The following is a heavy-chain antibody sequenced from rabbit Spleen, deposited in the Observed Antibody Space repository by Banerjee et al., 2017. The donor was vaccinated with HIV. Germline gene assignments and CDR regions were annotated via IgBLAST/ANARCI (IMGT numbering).Heavy chain of an antibody. CDR2: ITVDDSTT. J-gene: IGHJ6*02. CDR1: GFSLSNGYM. CDR3: ARRDAYATSNDYYGFHS. V-gene: IGHV1S45*01. D-gene: IGHD1-1*01. Sequence: QQQLEESGGGLVKPGGTLTLTCTASGFSLSNGYMMSWVRQAPGKGLEWIACITVDDSTTWYARWAKGRFTISKTSSTTVTLQMTSLTVADTATYFCARRDAYATSNDYYGFHSWGPGTLVTVS.